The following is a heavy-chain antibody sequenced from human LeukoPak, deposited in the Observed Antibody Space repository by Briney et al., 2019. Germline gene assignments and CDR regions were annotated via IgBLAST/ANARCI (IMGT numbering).Heavy chain of an antibody. CDR1: GYTFTGYY. Sequence: GASVKVSCKASGYTFTGYYMHWVRQAPGQGLEWMGWINPNSGGTNYAQKFQGRVTMTRDTSISTAYMELSRLRSDDTAVYYCARDERGNWNLEPGAFDIWGQGTMVTVSS. J-gene: IGHJ3*02. CDR3: ARDERGNWNLEPGAFDI. D-gene: IGHD1-7*01. CDR2: INPNSGGT. V-gene: IGHV1-2*02.